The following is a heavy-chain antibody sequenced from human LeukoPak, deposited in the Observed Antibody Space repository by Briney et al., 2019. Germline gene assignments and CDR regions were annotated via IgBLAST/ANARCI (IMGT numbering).Heavy chain of an antibody. D-gene: IGHD4-23*01. CDR3: ARNYGGNYEMENRFDP. V-gene: IGHV4-59*08. CDR1: GGSISSYY. Sequence: SETLSLTCTVSGGSISSYYWSWIRQVPGKGLEWIGYIYYGGSSNYNPSLKSRVTMSVDTSRSQFSLRLRSVTAADTAVYYCARNYGGNYEMENRFDPWGQEPWSPSPQ. J-gene: IGHJ5*02. CDR2: IYYGGSS.